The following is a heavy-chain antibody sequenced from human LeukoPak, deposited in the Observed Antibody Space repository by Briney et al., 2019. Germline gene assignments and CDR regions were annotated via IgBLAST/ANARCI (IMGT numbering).Heavy chain of an antibody. CDR3: ARIISGSDFPEY. V-gene: IGHV4-4*02. D-gene: IGHD2-21*02. J-gene: IGHJ4*02. CDR2: IYHNGST. Sequence: PSGTLSLICAVSGGSISSSNCWSWVRQRPGKGLEWIGEIYHNGSTNYEPSLKSRLTISLDKSKNQFSLRLSSVTAADTAVYYCARIISGSDFPEYWGQGTLVTVSS. CDR1: GGSISSSNC.